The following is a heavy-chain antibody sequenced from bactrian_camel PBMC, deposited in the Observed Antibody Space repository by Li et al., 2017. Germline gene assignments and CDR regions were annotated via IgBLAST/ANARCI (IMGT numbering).Heavy chain of an antibody. D-gene: IGHD6*01. CDR3: AKAYVVAGTFGY. CDR1: GFTFSNNW. J-gene: IGHJ6*01. Sequence: HVQLVESGGGLVQPGGSLRLSCAASGFTFSNNWMHWVRQAPGKGLEWVSSIYTGDGSTNSADSVKGRFTISRDNTKNMLYLQMNSLKSEDTALYYCAKAYVVAGTFGYWGQGTQVTVS. CDR2: IYTGDGST. V-gene: IGHV3S1*01.